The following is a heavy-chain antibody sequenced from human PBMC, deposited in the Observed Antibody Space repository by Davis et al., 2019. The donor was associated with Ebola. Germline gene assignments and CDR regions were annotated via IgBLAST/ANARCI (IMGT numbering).Heavy chain of an antibody. CDR3: ARAVTTFYSMDV. CDR2: IYPDNSDT. D-gene: IGHD4-11*01. V-gene: IGHV5-51*01. J-gene: IGHJ6*03. Sequence: GESLKISCEGSGYTFTNYWIGWVRQMPGKGLEWMGIIYPDNSDTKYSPSFQGQVTISAGKSISTAYLQWSSLKASDTAMYYCARAVTTFYSMDVWGKGTTVAVSS. CDR1: GYTFTNYW.